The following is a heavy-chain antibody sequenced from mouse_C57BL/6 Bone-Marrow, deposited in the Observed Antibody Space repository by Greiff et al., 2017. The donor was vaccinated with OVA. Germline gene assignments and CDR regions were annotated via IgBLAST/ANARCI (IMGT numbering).Heavy chain of an antibody. V-gene: IGHV7-3*01. Sequence: EVKLMESGGGLVQPGGSLSLSCAASGFTFTDYSMSWVRQPPGKALEWLGFIRNKANGYTTEYSSSVKGRFTNSRDTSQSILYLHMDALGAEDSASYDCAKYSEGGLCLFDYWGQGTTLTVSS. CDR3: AKYSEGGLCLFDY. D-gene: IGHD1-1*02. J-gene: IGHJ2*01. CDR1: GFTFTDYS. CDR2: IRNKANGYTT.